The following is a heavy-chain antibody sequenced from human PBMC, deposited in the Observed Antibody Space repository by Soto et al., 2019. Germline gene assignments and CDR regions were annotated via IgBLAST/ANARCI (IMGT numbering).Heavy chain of an antibody. V-gene: IGHV5-10-1*01. CDR2: IDPSDSYT. D-gene: IGHD6-13*01. CDR3: ARQGIAAAGTFGYYYGMDV. J-gene: IGHJ6*02. CDR1: GYSFTSYW. Sequence: GESLKISCKGSGYSFTSYWISWVRQMPGKGLEWMGRIDPSDSYTNYSPSSQGHVTISADKSISTAYLQWSSLKASDTAMYYCARQGIAAAGTFGYYYGMDVWGQGTTVTVSS.